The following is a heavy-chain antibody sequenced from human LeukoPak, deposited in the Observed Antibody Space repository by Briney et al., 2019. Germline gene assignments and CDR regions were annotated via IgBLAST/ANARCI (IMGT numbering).Heavy chain of an antibody. J-gene: IGHJ5*02. CDR3: ARDVVPAAHREYNWFDP. D-gene: IGHD2-2*01. Sequence: SETLSLTCTVSGGSISSYYFNWIRQPAGKGLEWIGRIYTTGSTNYNPSLQRRVTMSIDTSKNQFSLKLTSVTAADTAVYYCARDVVPAAHREYNWFDPWGQGTLVTVSS. CDR1: GGSISSYY. V-gene: IGHV4-4*07. CDR2: IYTTGST.